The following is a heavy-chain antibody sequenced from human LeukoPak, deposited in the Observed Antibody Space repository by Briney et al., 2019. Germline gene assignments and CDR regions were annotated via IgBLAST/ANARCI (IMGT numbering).Heavy chain of an antibody. D-gene: IGHD3-9*01. CDR3: AREIYDILTGYRYWYFDL. CDR1: GGSISSGGYY. Sequence: SETLSLTCTVSGGSISSGGYYWSWIRQHPGKGLEWIVYIYYSGSTYYNPSLKSRVTISVDTSKNQFSLKLSSVTAADTAVYYCAREIYDILTGYRYWYFDLWGRGTLVTVSS. J-gene: IGHJ2*01. CDR2: IYYSGST. V-gene: IGHV4-31*03.